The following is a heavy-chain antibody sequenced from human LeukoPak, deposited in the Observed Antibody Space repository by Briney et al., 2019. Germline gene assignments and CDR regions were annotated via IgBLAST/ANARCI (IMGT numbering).Heavy chain of an antibody. CDR2: INGDGSRS. V-gene: IGHV3-74*01. J-gene: IGHJ4*02. D-gene: IGHD3-16*01. CDR1: GFTFTTYW. Sequence: GGSLRLSCAASGFTFTTYWMHWVRQAPGKGLVWVSRINGDGSRSNYADSVKVRFTISRDNARNTLYLQMNSLRAEDTALYYCARTSPTSHFDFWGQGTLVTVSS. CDR3: ARTSPTSHFDF.